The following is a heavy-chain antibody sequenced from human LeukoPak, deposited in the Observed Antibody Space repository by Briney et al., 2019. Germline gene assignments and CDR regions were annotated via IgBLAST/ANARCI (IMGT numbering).Heavy chain of an antibody. CDR3: ARWTPSSPHPVLPFQH. D-gene: IGHD2-15*01. V-gene: IGHV1-69*13. CDR2: IIPIFGTA. J-gene: IGHJ1*01. CDR1: GYTFTSYG. Sequence: GASVKVSCKASGYTFTSYGISWVRQAPGQGLEWVGGIIPIFGTANYAQKFQGRVTITADESTSTAYMELSSLRSEDTAVYYCARWTPSSPHPVLPFQHWGQGTLVTVSS.